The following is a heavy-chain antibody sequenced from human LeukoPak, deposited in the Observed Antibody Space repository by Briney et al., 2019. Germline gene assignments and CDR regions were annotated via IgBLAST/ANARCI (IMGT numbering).Heavy chain of an antibody. D-gene: IGHD2-15*01. CDR2: ISSSSSYI. CDR3: ARGNYCSGSSCYSTDY. V-gene: IGHV3-21*01. Sequence: GGSLRLSCAASGFTFSSYTFNWVRQAPGKGLKWVSSISSSSSYIFYADSVKGRFTISRDNAKNSLYLQMNSLSAEDTALYYCARGNYCSGSSCYSTDYWGQGTLVTVSS. CDR1: GFTFSSYT. J-gene: IGHJ4*02.